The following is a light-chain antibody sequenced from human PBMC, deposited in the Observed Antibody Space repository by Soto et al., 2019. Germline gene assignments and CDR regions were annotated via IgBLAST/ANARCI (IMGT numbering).Light chain of an antibody. CDR3: QQYSNCPPIA. V-gene: IGKV3-15*01. CDR2: GAS. CDR1: QSVSSN. Sequence: EIVMTQSPATLSVSPGERATLSCRASQSVSSNLAWYQQKPGQAPRLLIYGASTRATGIPARFSGSGSGTEFTHTISSLQSEDFAVYSCQQYSNCPPIACGHRTLLEI. J-gene: IGKJ5*01.